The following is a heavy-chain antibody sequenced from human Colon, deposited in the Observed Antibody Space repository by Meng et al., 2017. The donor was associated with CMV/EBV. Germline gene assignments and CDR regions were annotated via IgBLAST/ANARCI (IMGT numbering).Heavy chain of an antibody. V-gene: IGHV4-34*01. CDR3: ARHPGYSSSPFFDY. J-gene: IGHJ4*02. CDR2: INHSGST. Sequence: SETLSLTCAVYGGSFSGYYWSWIRQPPGKGLEWIGEINHSGSTYYNPSLKSRVTISVDTSKNQFSLKLSSVTAAETAVYYCARHPGYSSSPFFDYWGQGTLVTVSS. D-gene: IGHD6-6*01. CDR1: GGSFSGYY.